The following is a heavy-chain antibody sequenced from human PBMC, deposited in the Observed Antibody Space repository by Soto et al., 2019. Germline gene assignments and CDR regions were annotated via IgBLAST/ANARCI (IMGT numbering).Heavy chain of an antibody. D-gene: IGHD2-21*01. CDR3: ARISTQGRGNWDRTPPRRSTGIYFNYGMDV. V-gene: IGHV1-18*01. J-gene: IGHJ6*02. CDR2: ISTYNGKT. CDR1: GYTFTTYD. Sequence: GASVKVSCKASGYTFTTYDISWVRQAPGQGLEWMGRISTYNGKTNYPQKFQGRLTITADKSTSTAYMELSSLRAEDTAVYYCARISTQGRGNWDRTPPRRSTGIYFNYGMDVWGQGTTVTVSS.